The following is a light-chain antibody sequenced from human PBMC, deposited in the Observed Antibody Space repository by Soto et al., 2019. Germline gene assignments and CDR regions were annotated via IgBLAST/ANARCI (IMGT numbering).Light chain of an antibody. CDR1: QSVSSK. J-gene: IGKJ4*02. V-gene: IGKV3D-15*01. CDR2: GAS. CDR3: KRDPDQLLVV. Sequence: EIMVAQSPATLSVAPGGRGTLSCRASQSVSSKLVWYQQKPGQAPRLLIYGASTRATGIPARFSGSGSGTEFTHTSSIGKYGNCVLYRCKRDPDQLLVVFGGGTKVEIK.